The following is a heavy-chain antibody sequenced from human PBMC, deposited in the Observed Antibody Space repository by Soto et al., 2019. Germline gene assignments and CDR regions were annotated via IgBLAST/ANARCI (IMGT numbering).Heavy chain of an antibody. CDR1: GFTFSSYG. CDR2: IWYDGSNK. CDR3: ARVHLPYYDILTGYYYYFDY. V-gene: IGHV3-33*01. D-gene: IGHD3-9*01. J-gene: IGHJ4*02. Sequence: PGGSLRLSCAASGFTFSSYGMHWVRQAPGKGLEWVAVIWYDGSNKYYADSVKGRFTISRDNSKNTLYLQMNSLRAEDTAVYYCARVHLPYYDILTGYYYYFDYWGQGTLVTSPQ.